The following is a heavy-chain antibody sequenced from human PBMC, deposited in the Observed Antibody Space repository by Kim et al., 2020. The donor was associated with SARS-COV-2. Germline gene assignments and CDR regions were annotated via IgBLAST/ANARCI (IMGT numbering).Heavy chain of an antibody. V-gene: IGHV1-69*04. J-gene: IGHJ6*03. CDR3: AREARHCSTTNCFGDYHFYYMDV. D-gene: IGHD2-2*01. Sequence: SVNVSCKASGDTFSSYAISWVRQAPGQGLEWMGRIIPILNIANYAQKFQGRVTITADKSTSTVYMELSSLRSEDTAVYFCAREARHCSTTNCFGDYHFYYMDVWGKGTTVTVSS. CDR1: GDTFSSYA. CDR2: IIPILNIA.